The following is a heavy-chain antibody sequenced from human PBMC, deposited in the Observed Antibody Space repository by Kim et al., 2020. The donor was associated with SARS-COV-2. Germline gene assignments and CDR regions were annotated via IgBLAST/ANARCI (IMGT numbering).Heavy chain of an antibody. CDR3: ARDWIVGATIFDY. Sequence: SETLSLTCTVSGGSISSSSYYWGWIRQPPGKGLEWIGSIYYSGSTYYNPSLKSRVTISVDTSKNQFSLKLSSVTAADTAVYYCARDWIVGATIFDYWGQGTLVTVSS. D-gene: IGHD1-26*01. J-gene: IGHJ4*02. CDR2: IYYSGST. CDR1: GGSISSSSYY. V-gene: IGHV4-39*07.